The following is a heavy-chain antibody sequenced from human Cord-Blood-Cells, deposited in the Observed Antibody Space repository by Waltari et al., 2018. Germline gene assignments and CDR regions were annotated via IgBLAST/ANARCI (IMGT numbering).Heavy chain of an antibody. CDR1: GLPSRSWS. V-gene: IGHV3-21*01. J-gene: IGHJ6*02. Sequence: VQLVESGGGLVTRGGPLRLSGAAAGLPSRSWSMNWVREAPGKGLGWVSSISSSSSYIYYADSVKGRFTISRDNAKNSLYLQMNSLRAEDTAVYYCTKRPGMDVWGQGTTVTVSS. CDR3: TKRPGMDV. CDR2: ISSSSSYI.